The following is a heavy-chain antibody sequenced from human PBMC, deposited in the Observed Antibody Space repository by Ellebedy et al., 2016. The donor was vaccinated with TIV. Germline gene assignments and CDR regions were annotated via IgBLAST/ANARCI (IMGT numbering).Heavy chain of an antibody. CDR3: ARGVTSYKRGLDY. V-gene: IGHV4-34*01. CDR2: INHIGRS. J-gene: IGHJ4*02. CDR1: GESFSGYY. D-gene: IGHD1-1*01. Sequence: SQTLSLTCGVTGESFSGYYWSWIREPPGKGLEWSEEINHIGRSKYNPSLESLVTIFVDTSKNQFSLKMSSVTAADTAMYYCARGVTSYKRGLDYWGQGALVTVSS.